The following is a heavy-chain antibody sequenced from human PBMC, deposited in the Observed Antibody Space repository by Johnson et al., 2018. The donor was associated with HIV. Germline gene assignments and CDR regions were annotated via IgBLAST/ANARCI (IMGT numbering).Heavy chain of an antibody. CDR1: GFTFSSYA. V-gene: IGHV3-30*14. D-gene: IGHD2-2*01. J-gene: IGHJ3*02. CDR2: ISYDGSNK. Sequence: LSCAASGFTFSSYAMHWVRQAPGKGLEWVAVISYDGSNKYYADSVKGRFTISRDNSKNTLYLQMNSLRAEDTAVYYCARDRGVVVLHGAFDIWGQGTMVTVSS. CDR3: ARDRGVVVLHGAFDI.